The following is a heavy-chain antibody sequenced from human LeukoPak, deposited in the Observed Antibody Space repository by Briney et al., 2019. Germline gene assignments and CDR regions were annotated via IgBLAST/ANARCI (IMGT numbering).Heavy chain of an antibody. D-gene: IGHD3-10*01. CDR1: GFIFSSYG. CDR2: ISGSASSL. V-gene: IGHV3-23*01. CDR3: ARYFSMVRGVFDY. J-gene: IGHJ4*02. Sequence: PGGSLRLSCAASGFIFSSYGMAWVRQAPGKGLEWGSGISGSASSLDYADPVKGRFTISRDNSKNTVHLQKNSLRAEDTAVYYCARYFSMVRGVFDYWGQGNQVTVSS.